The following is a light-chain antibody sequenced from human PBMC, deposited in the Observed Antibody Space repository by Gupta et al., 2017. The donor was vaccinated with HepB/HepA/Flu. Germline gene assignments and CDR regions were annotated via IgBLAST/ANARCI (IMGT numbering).Light chain of an antibody. Sequence: IVMTQTPLSLSVTPGQPASMSCKSSQSLLHSDGKTYLHWYLQKPGQPPQLLIYELSNRFSGVLHRYRDRGAGGAMRLKIMRIEVQDVGVSYFIQRVQSRRSSGQATKMEIK. J-gene: IGKJ2*04. CDR1: QSLLHSDGKTY. CDR3: IQRVQSRRS. V-gene: IGKV2D-29*01. CDR2: ELS.